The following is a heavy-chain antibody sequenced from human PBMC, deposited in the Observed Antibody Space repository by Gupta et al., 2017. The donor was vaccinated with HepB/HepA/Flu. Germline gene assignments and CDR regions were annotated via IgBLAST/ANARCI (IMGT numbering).Heavy chain of an antibody. D-gene: IGHD3-3*01. CDR2: INPSGGST. Sequence: QVQLVQSGAEVKKPGASVKVSCKASGYTFTSYYMHWVRQAPGQGLEWMGIINPSGGSTIYAQKFQGRVTMTRDTSTSTVYMELSSLRSEDTAVYYCARGPNLRDRSGRIFGVVTSWYFDYWGQGTLVTVSS. J-gene: IGHJ4*02. V-gene: IGHV1-46*01. CDR1: GYTFTSYY. CDR3: ARGPNLRDRSGRIFGVVTSWYFDY.